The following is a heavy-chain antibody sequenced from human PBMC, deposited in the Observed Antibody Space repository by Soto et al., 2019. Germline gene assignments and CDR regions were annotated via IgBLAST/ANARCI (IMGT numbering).Heavy chain of an antibody. Sequence: QVQLVQSGAEVRKPGASVKVSCKASGYTFTSYDINWVRQAPGQGLEWMGWMNPNTGSTGSAQKFLRRVTLLRNTSISTAYMELRSLMSEDTAVYYCARMFRVRTVWSADTGFDPWGQGSLVIVSS. J-gene: IGHJ5*02. CDR3: ARMFRVRTVWSADTGFDP. CDR1: GYTFTSYD. V-gene: IGHV1-8*01. D-gene: IGHD3-3*01. CDR2: MNPNTGST.